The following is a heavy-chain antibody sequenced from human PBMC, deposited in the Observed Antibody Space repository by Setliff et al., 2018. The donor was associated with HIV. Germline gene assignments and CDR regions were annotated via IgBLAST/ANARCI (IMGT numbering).Heavy chain of an antibody. J-gene: IGHJ4*02. Sequence: GASVKVSCKASGFSFTGYYIHWVRQAPGQGLEWMGWINPNSGGTKYAQKFQGRVTITADTSTDTAYMELSSLRSEDTAVYYCATPLSHDSSGREPFDYWGQGTLVTVSS. CDR1: GFSFTGYY. CDR3: ATPLSHDSSGREPFDY. CDR2: INPNSGGT. D-gene: IGHD3-22*01. V-gene: IGHV1-2*02.